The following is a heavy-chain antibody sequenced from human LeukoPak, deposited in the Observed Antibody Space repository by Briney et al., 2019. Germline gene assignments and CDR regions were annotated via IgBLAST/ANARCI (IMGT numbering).Heavy chain of an antibody. V-gene: IGHV3-66*01. CDR1: EFTFSDYY. Sequence: GGSLRLSCTASEFTFSDYYMSWIRQAPGKGLEWVSVIYSGGSTYYADSVKGRFTISRNNSKNTLYLQMNSRRAEDTAVYYCARSNSGSYYGTRAFDIWGQGTMVTVSS. J-gene: IGHJ3*02. D-gene: IGHD1-26*01. CDR2: IYSGGST. CDR3: ARSNSGSYYGTRAFDI.